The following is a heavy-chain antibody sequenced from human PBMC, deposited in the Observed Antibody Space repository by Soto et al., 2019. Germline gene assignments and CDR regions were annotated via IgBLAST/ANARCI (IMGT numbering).Heavy chain of an antibody. CDR1: GGSFSGYY. V-gene: IGHV4-34*01. CDR3: ATLRGGRFLSHYYGMDV. D-gene: IGHD3-3*01. CDR2: INHSGIT. Sequence: SETLSLTCAVYGGSFSGYYLSWSRQPPGQGLEWIVEINHSGITNYNPSLKSRVTISVDTSKNQFSLKLSSVTAADSAVYYCATLRGGRFLSHYYGMDVWGQGTTVTVS. J-gene: IGHJ6*02.